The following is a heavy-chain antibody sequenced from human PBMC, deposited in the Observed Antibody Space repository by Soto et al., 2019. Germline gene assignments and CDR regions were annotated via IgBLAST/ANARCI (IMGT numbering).Heavy chain of an antibody. J-gene: IGHJ4*02. CDR2: VAQSGFT. Sequence: QLQLQESGPGLVKPSGTLSLTCTVSNGSMTSSLWWSWVRQSPGKGLEWIGEVAQSGFTSYNPSLKSRLTISQDRSNNQFSLRLTSVAAADTAVYYCARNRYGGYDFDSWGQGTRVTVSS. CDR3: ARNRYGGYDFDS. V-gene: IGHV4-4*02. CDR1: NGSMTSSLW. D-gene: IGHD5-12*01.